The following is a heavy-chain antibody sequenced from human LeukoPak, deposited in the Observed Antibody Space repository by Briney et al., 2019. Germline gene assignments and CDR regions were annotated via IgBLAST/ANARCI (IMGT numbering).Heavy chain of an antibody. D-gene: IGHD2-8*01. Sequence: PGGSLRLSCVVSGFTFSNNGMSWVRQAPGKGLEWVSGLSGSGSSVYYADSVRGRLTISIDNSRNTLYLQLDSLRADDTAVYYCAKGLNWFDPWGQGTLVTVSS. CDR2: LSGSGSSV. CDR3: AKGLNWFDP. V-gene: IGHV3-23*01. CDR1: GFTFSNNG. J-gene: IGHJ5*02.